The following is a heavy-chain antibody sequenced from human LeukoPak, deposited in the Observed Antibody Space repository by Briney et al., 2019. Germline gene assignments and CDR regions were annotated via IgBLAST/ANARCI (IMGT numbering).Heavy chain of an antibody. CDR1: GGSISSYY. J-gene: IGHJ4*02. V-gene: IGHV4-59*08. CDR3: ARRSPILYYDILTGYYWAYDY. D-gene: IGHD3-9*01. CDR2: IYYSGST. Sequence: PSETLSLTCTVSGGSISSYYWSWIRQPPGKGLEWIGYIYYSGSTNYNPSLKSRVTISVDTSKNQFSLKLSSVTAADTAVYYCARRSPILYYDILTGYYWAYDYWGQGTLVTVSS.